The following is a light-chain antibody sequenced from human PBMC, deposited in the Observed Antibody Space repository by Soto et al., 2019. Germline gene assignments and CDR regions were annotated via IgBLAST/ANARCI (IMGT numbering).Light chain of an antibody. CDR3: QQYHSYWT. CDR2: DAS. J-gene: IGKJ1*01. V-gene: IGKV1-13*02. CDR1: QGISSY. Sequence: IQLTQSPSFLSASVVDRVTITCRASQGISSYLAWSQQKPGKAPKLLIYDASSLESGVPQRFSGSGSGTEFTLTISSLQTDDFSTYYCQQYHSYWTFGQGTKVDI.